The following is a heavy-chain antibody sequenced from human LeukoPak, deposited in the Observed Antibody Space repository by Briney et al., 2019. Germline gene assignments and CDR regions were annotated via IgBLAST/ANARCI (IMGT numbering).Heavy chain of an antibody. CDR2: INPNSGGT. D-gene: IGHD3-22*01. CDR3: ARDPNKLSDYYDSSRYYYGY. J-gene: IGHJ4*02. CDR1: GYTFTGYY. V-gene: IGHV1-2*02. Sequence: AASVKVSCKASGYTFTGYYMHWVRQAPGQGLEWMGWINPNSGGTNYAQKFQGRVTMTRDTSISTAYMELSRLRSDDTAVYYCARDPNKLSDYYDSSRYYYGYWGQGTLVTVSS.